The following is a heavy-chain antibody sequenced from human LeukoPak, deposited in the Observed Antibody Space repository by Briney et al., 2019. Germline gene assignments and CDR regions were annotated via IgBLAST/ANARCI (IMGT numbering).Heavy chain of an antibody. CDR3: ARGAAEEQWLVDGYFDY. Sequence: GGSLRLSCAASGFTFSSYAMHWVRQAPGKWLEWVAVISYDGSNKYYADSVKGRFTISRDNSKNTLYLQMNSLRAEDTAVYYCARGAAEEQWLVDGYFDYWGQGTLVTVSS. CDR1: GFTFSSYA. CDR2: ISYDGSNK. D-gene: IGHD6-19*01. J-gene: IGHJ4*02. V-gene: IGHV3-30-3*01.